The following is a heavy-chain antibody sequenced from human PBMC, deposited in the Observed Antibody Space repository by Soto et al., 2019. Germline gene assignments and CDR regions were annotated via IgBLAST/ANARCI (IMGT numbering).Heavy chain of an antibody. J-gene: IGHJ6*02. V-gene: IGHV1-69*06. CDR3: ASGALYGDYTYGMDV. CDR1: GGTFSRHA. D-gene: IGHD4-17*01. Sequence: QVQLVQSGAEVRKPGSSVKVSCKASGGTFSRHAISWVRQAPGQGLEWMGGIIPIFGTANYAQKFQGRVTITGEKSTSTAYMELSSLRSEDTTVYYCASGALYGDYTYGMDVWGQGTTVTVSS. CDR2: IIPIFGTA.